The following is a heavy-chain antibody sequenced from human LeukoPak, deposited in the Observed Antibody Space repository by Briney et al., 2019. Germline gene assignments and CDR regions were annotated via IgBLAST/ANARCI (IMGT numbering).Heavy chain of an antibody. CDR1: GFTFSSYG. J-gene: IGHJ4*02. D-gene: IGHD6-13*01. CDR2: IWYDGSNK. CDR3: AKRSSWYYFDY. Sequence: GGSLRLSCAASGFTFSSYGMHWVRQAPGKGLEWVAVIWYDGSNKYYADSVKGRFTISRDNSKNTLYLQMNSLRAEDTAVYYCAKRSSWYYFDYWGQGTLVTVSS. V-gene: IGHV3-33*06.